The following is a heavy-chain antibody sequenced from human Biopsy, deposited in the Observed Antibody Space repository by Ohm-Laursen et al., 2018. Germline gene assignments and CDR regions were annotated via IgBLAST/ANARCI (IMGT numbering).Heavy chain of an antibody. Sequence: TLSLTCTVSGGSLSSYYWSWIRQPPGKGLEWIGSIFYRGSTHYKPSLKSRVNISVDTSKNQFSLKLNSVTAADTAVYYCARDYDTSGYYYVSWGQGTLVTVSS. CDR1: GGSLSSYY. J-gene: IGHJ5*02. CDR3: ARDYDTSGYYYVS. CDR2: IFYRGST. V-gene: IGHV4-59*04. D-gene: IGHD3-22*01.